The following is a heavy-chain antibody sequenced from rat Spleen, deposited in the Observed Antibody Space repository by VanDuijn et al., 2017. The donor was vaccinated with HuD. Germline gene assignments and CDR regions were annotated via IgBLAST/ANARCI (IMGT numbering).Heavy chain of an antibody. J-gene: IGHJ2*01. CDR3: VRHGYTRYYFDY. V-gene: IGHV5-25*01. CDR2: MSTGGGNT. Sequence: EVQLVETGGGLVQPGRSLKLSCVASGFTFSNYDMAWVRQAPTKGLEWVASMSTGGGNTYYRDSVKGRFTISRDNAERTLYLQMDSLRSEDTASYYCVRHGYTRYYFDYWGQGVMVTVSS. CDR1: GFTFSNYD. D-gene: IGHD1-9*01.